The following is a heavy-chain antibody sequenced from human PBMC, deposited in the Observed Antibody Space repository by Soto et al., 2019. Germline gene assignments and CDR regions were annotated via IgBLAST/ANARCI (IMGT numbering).Heavy chain of an antibody. CDR1: GFTFSDYG. V-gene: IGHV1-18*01. D-gene: IGHD6-13*01. CDR2: ISGDNINS. J-gene: IGHJ6*02. CDR3: GREGQQLAQEKYYQFNGMDV. Sequence: GASVKVSCKASGFTFSDYGLSWVRQAPGQPLEWMGWISGDNINSKYSQKFQGRLTMTTDTSTATASMKLRSLTSDDTAVYYCGREGQQLAQEKYYQFNGMDVWGQGTTVTVSS.